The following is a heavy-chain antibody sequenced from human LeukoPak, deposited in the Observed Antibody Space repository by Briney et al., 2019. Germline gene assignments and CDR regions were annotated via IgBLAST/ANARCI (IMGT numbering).Heavy chain of an antibody. CDR2: ISTSGST. Sequence: SETLSLTCTVSGGSISSYYWSWIRQPAGKGLESIGHISTSGSTNYNPSLKSRVTMSVDTSKNQFSLKLSSVTAADTAVYYCARVAQKLERIALASTSEWRPNWYFDLWGRGTLVTVSS. J-gene: IGHJ2*01. CDR3: ARVAQKLERIALASTSEWRPNWYFDL. D-gene: IGHD6-19*01. V-gene: IGHV4-4*07. CDR1: GGSISSYY.